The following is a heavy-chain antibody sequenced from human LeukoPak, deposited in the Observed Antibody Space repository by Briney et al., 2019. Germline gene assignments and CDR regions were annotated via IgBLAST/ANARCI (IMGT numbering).Heavy chain of an antibody. CDR1: CGSLSSHY. Sequence: SEALSVTCTVSCGSLSSHYWRWIRQPPGKGLEWIGYIYYSGSTNHNPSLTSRVTISVDTSKNQFSLKLSSVTAADTAVYYCARSSAAVSSWGNWFDPWGEGTLVTVSS. CDR2: IYYSGST. V-gene: IGHV4-59*11. CDR3: ARSSAAVSSWGNWFDP. D-gene: IGHD7-27*01. J-gene: IGHJ5*02.